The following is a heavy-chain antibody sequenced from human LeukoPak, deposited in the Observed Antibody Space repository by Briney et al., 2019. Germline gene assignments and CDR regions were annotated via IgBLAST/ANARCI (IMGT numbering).Heavy chain of an antibody. J-gene: IGHJ4*02. D-gene: IGHD2-15*01. V-gene: IGHV4-30-2*01. CDR3: ARQGYCSGGSCYSDFDY. CDR2: IYHSGST. Sequence: SQTLSLTCAVSGGSISSGGYSWSWIRQPPGKGLEWIGYIYHSGSTYYNPSLKSRVTISVDRSKNQFSLKLSSVTAADTAVYYCARQGYCSGGSCYSDFDYWGQGTLVTVSS. CDR1: GGSISSGGYS.